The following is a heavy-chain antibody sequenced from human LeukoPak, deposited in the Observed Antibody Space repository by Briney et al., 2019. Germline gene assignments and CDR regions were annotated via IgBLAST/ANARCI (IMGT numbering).Heavy chain of an antibody. V-gene: IGHV4-39*01. CDR1: GVSISRSNSH. D-gene: IGHD2-21*01. CDR2: IYYGGST. Sequence: SETLSLTCTVSGVSISRSNSHWRWIRQPPAKGLEWIGSIYYGGSTYYNPSLKSRVTISVDTSKNQFSLKLSSVTAADTFFSSRRRHTRSAFSWGQGTLVTVSS. J-gene: IGHJ4*02. CDR3: RRHTRSAFS.